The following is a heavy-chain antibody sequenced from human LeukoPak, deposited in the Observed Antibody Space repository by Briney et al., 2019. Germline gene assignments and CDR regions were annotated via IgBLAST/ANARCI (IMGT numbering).Heavy chain of an antibody. Sequence: PGRSLRLSCAASGFTFSSYAMHWVRQAPGKGLEWVAVISYDGSNKYYADSVKGRFTISRDNSKNTLYLQMNSLRAEDTAVYYCARVPATAVPVEYYFDYWGQGTLVTVSS. CDR2: ISYDGSNK. V-gene: IGHV3-30-3*01. CDR3: ARVPATAVPVEYYFDY. J-gene: IGHJ4*02. D-gene: IGHD2-2*02. CDR1: GFTFSSYA.